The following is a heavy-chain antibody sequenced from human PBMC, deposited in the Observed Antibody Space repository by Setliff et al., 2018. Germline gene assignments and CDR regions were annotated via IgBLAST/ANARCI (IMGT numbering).Heavy chain of an antibody. CDR1: GVSMTNYY. D-gene: IGHD1-26*01. CDR2: IYTTGTT. V-gene: IGHV4-4*08. CDR3: ARSRGAGATINWFDP. J-gene: IGHJ5*02. Sequence: SETLSLTCTFSGVSMTNYYWSWIRRPPEKGLEWIGYIYTTGTTKYNPSLKSRVTISIDTSKNQFSLKMRSVTAADTAIYYCARSRGAGATINWFDPWGQGTLVTVSS.